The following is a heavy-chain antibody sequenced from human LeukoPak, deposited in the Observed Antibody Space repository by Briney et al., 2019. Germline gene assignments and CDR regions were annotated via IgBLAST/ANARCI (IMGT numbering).Heavy chain of an antibody. CDR3: ARGRYYYDGSGYYYVY. V-gene: IGHV3-33*01. Sequence: PGGSLRLSCAASGFTFSSYGMHWVRQAPGKGLEWVAVIWSDGSNKYYAESVKGRFTISRDNSKNTLYLQMNSLRAEDTAVYYCARGRYYYDGSGYYYVYWGQGTLVTVSS. D-gene: IGHD3-22*01. CDR2: IWSDGSNK. J-gene: IGHJ4*02. CDR1: GFTFSSYG.